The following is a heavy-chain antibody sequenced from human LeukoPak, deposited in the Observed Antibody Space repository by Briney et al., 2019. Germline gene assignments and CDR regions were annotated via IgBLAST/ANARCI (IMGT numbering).Heavy chain of an antibody. J-gene: IGHJ4*02. CDR1: GFSFSSYG. V-gene: IGHV3-33*06. CDR2: IWYDGSKK. D-gene: IGHD3-10*01. CDR3: AKVSSNYYGSGSYQTLDF. Sequence: GGSLRLSCAASGFSFSSYGMHWVRQAPGKGLEWVAVIWYDGSKKYYADSVKGRFTISRDNSKNTLYLQMNSLRAEDTAVYYCAKVSSNYYGSGSYQTLDFWGQGTLVTVSS.